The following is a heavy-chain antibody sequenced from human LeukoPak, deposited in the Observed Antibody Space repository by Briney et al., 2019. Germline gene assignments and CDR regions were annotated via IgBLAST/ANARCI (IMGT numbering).Heavy chain of an antibody. CDR3: ARDARGYYGSGSYSYYFDY. Sequence: PSETLSLTCAVSGGSISSGGYSWSLIRQPPGKGLEWIGYIYHSGSTYYNPSLKSRVTISVDRSKNQFSLKLSSVPAADTAVYYCARDARGYYGSGSYSYYFDYWGQGTLVTVSS. V-gene: IGHV4-30-2*01. J-gene: IGHJ4*02. CDR1: GGSISSGGYS. D-gene: IGHD3-10*01. CDR2: IYHSGST.